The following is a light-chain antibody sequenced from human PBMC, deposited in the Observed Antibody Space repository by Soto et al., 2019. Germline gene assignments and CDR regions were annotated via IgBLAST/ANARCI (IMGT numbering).Light chain of an antibody. CDR1: HSVSSTY. CDR2: GAS. CDR3: QQYCSSPPYT. Sequence: EIVLTQSPGTLSLSPGERATLSCRASHSVSSTYLAWYQQKPGQAPRLLIYGASSRATGIPDRFSGSGSGTDFTLTISRLEPEDFAVYYCQQYCSSPPYTCGQGTKLEIK. J-gene: IGKJ2*01. V-gene: IGKV3-20*01.